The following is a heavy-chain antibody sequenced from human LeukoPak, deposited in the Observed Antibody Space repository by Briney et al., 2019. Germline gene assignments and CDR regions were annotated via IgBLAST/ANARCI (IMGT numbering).Heavy chain of an antibody. V-gene: IGHV3-11*04. CDR3: ARVQRYYYDSSGYSFDP. CDR1: GFTFSDYH. J-gene: IGHJ5*02. Sequence: GGSLRLSCAASGFTFSDYHMSWIRQAPGKGLEWVSYISSSGSTIYYADSVKGRFTISRDNAKNSLYLQMNSLRAEDTAVYYCARVQRYYYDSSGYSFDPWGQGTLVTVSS. D-gene: IGHD3-22*01. CDR2: ISSSGSTI.